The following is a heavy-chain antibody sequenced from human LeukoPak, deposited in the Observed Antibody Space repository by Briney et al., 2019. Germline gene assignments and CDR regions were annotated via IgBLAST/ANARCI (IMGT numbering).Heavy chain of an antibody. CDR2: INPSGGST. Sequence: ASVKVSCKASGYTFTSYYMHWVRQAPGQGLEWMGIINPSGGSTSYAQKFQGRVTMTTDTSTSTAYMELRSLRSDDTAVYYCAKRTYCSGGSCSPRDYFDYWGQGTLVTVSS. J-gene: IGHJ4*02. CDR1: GYTFTSYY. D-gene: IGHD2-15*01. CDR3: AKRTYCSGGSCSPRDYFDY. V-gene: IGHV1-46*01.